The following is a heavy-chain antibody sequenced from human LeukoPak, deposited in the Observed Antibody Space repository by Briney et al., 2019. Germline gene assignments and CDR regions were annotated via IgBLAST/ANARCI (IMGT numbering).Heavy chain of an antibody. CDR3: ARAQSGDAFDI. Sequence: SVKVSCKASGGTFSTLAISWVRQAPGQGLEWMGRIIPILGVTNYAQKFQGRVSITADKSTSTAYVELSSLRSEDTAVYYCARAQSGDAFDIWGQGTMVTVSS. J-gene: IGHJ3*02. CDR1: GGTFSTLA. V-gene: IGHV1-69*04. D-gene: IGHD3-3*01. CDR2: IIPILGVT.